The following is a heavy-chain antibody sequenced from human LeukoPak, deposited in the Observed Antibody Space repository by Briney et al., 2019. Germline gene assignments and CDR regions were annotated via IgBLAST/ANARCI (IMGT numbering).Heavy chain of an antibody. CDR3: ARDAPGYLDIVVVVAADSPSDY. J-gene: IGHJ4*02. Sequence: ASVKVSCKASGYTFTSYGISWVRQAPGQGLEWMGWISAYNGNTNYAQKLQGRVTMTTDTSTSTAYMELRSLRSDDTAVYYCARDAPGYLDIVVVVAADSPSDYWGQGTLVTVSS. D-gene: IGHD2-15*01. V-gene: IGHV1-18*01. CDR2: ISAYNGNT. CDR1: GYTFTSYG.